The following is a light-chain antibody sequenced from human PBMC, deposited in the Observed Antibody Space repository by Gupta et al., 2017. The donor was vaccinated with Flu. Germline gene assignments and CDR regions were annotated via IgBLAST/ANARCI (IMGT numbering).Light chain of an antibody. V-gene: IGKV3-11*01. CDR2: DAS. CDR1: QKIANY. Sequence: PANLSLSPGERATLSCRARQKIANYLAWYLQKPGQAPRLLIYDASKRATGIPARFSGSGSGTEFTLTISSLEPEDSAVYYCQQRVNWPRTFGQGTKVEIK. CDR3: QQRVNWPRT. J-gene: IGKJ2*01.